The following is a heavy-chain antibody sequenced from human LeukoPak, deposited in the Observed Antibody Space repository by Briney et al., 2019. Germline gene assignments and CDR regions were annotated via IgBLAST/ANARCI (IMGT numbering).Heavy chain of an antibody. V-gene: IGHV4-39*01. D-gene: IGHD3-22*01. CDR2: IFYSGST. J-gene: IGHJ4*02. Sequence: SETLSLTCTVSGSSISSSSYYWGRIRQPPGKGLEWIGSIFYSGSTYYNPSLKSRVTISVNTYKNQFSLKLSSVTAAETAVYSCARSVDSLLNFDYWGQGTLVTVSS. CDR1: GSSISSSSYY. CDR3: ARSVDSLLNFDY.